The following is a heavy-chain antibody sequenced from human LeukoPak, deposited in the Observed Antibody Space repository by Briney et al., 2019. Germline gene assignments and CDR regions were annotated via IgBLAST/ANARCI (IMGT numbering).Heavy chain of an antibody. V-gene: IGHV3-7*01. J-gene: IGHJ5*02. CDR1: GFIFGNYW. Sequence: HSGGSLRLSCAASGFIFGNYWMSWVRQAPGMGLEWVANINQDGSGTHYLDSVKGRFTISRDNAKNSLFLQMNSLRVEDTAVYYCAREGMATINHWGQGTLVTVSS. CDR2: INQDGSGT. D-gene: IGHD5-24*01. CDR3: AREGMATINH.